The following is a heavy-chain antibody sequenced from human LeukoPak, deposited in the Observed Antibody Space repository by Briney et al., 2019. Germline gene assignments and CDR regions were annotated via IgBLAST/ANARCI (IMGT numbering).Heavy chain of an antibody. D-gene: IGHD3-22*01. V-gene: IGHV1-69*05. CDR3: ALMIRDRSGYPTPYFDY. J-gene: IGHJ4*02. Sequence: ASVKVSCKASGGTFSSYAISWVRQAPGQGLEWMGGIIPIFGTANYAQKFQGRVTITTDESMSTAYMELSSLRSDDTAVYYCALMIRDRSGYPTPYFDYWGQGTLVTVSS. CDR2: IIPIFGTA. CDR1: GGTFSSYA.